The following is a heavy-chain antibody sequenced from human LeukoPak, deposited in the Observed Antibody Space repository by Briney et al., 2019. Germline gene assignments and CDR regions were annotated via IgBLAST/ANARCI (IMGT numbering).Heavy chain of an antibody. V-gene: IGHV3-9*03. CDR1: GFNFGDYS. Sequence: GGSLRLSCAVSGFNFGDYSIHWVRQGPGKGLVWVAGISADGGFISYGESVKGRFTISRDNPKNSVFLQMNFLRAEDMAMYFCTKEVQRRNSYVNRPSYALEIWGEGTMVSVSS. J-gene: IGHJ3*02. D-gene: IGHD3-16*01. CDR2: ISADGGFI. CDR3: TKEVQRRNSYVNRPSYALEI.